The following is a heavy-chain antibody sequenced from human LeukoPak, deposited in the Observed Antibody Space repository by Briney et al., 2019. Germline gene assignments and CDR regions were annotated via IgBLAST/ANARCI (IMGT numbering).Heavy chain of an antibody. CDR2: IYYSGST. CDR3: ARNFYGSGSYLLKD. D-gene: IGHD3-10*01. J-gene: IGHJ3*01. Sequence: NPSETLSLTCTVSGGSISSSSYYWGWIRQPPGKGLEGIGSIYYSGSTYYNPSLKSRVTISVDTSKNQFSLKLSSVTAADTAVYYCARNFYGSGSYLLKDWGQGTMVTVSS. CDR1: GGSISSSSYY. V-gene: IGHV4-39*01.